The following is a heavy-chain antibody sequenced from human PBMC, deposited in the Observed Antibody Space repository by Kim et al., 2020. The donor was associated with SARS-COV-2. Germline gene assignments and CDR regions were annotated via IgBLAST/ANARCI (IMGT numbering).Heavy chain of an antibody. Sequence: SETLSLTCAVYGGSFSGYYWSWIRQPPGKGLEWIGEINHSGSTNYNPSLKSRVTISVDTSKNQFSLKLSSVTAADTAVYYCARGPKRITMIVVVITPFDYWGQGTLVTVSS. CDR1: GGSFSGYY. CDR3: ARGPKRITMIVVVITPFDY. D-gene: IGHD3-22*01. J-gene: IGHJ4*02. CDR2: INHSGST. V-gene: IGHV4-34*01.